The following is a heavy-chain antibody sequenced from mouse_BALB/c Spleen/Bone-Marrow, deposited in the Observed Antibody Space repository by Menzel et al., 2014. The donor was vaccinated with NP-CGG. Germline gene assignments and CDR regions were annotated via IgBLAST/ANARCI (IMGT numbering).Heavy chain of an antibody. D-gene: IGHD2-4*01. CDR2: IWGDGST. V-gene: IGHV2-6-7*01. CDR3: ARDSFLITRALDY. Sequence: VQGVESGPGLVSPSQSLSITCTVSGFSLTGYGLSWVRQPPGKGLEWLGMIWGDGSTDYNSALKSRLSISKDNSKSQVFLKMNSLQTDDTARYYCARDSFLITRALDYWGQGTSVTVSS. CDR1: GFSLTGYG. J-gene: IGHJ4*01.